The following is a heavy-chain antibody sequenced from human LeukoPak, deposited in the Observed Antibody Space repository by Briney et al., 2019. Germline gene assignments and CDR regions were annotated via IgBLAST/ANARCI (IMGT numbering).Heavy chain of an antibody. CDR3: ARAVRATYYDFWSGYYGHDAFDI. D-gene: IGHD3-3*01. CDR2: INTNTGNP. Sequence: ASVKVSCKASGYTFTSYAMNWVRQAPGQGLEWMGWINTNTGNPTYAQGFTGRFVFSLDTSVSTAYLQISSLKAEDTAVYYCARAVRATYYDFWSGYYGHDAFDIWGQGTMVTVSS. V-gene: IGHV7-4-1*02. J-gene: IGHJ3*02. CDR1: GYTFTSYA.